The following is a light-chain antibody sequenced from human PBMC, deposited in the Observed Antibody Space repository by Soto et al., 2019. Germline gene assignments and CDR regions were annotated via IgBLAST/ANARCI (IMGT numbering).Light chain of an antibody. Sequence: EIVLTQSPATLSLSPGERATLSCRASQSVSSYLAWYQQKPGQAPRLLIYDASNRATGIPARFSGSGSGTDFTLTISSLEPEDFAVYYCQQRSTPLTFGXGTKVDIK. CDR1: QSVSSY. J-gene: IGKJ4*01. CDR3: QQRSTPLT. V-gene: IGKV3-11*01. CDR2: DAS.